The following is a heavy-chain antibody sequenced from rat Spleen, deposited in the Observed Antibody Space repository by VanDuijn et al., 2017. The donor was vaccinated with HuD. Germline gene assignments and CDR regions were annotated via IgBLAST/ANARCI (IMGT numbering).Heavy chain of an antibody. J-gene: IGHJ2*01. D-gene: IGHD1-6*01. Sequence: QVQLKESGPGLVQPSETLSLTCTVSGFSLTSYNVHWVRQPPGKGLEWMGVMWSGGSTDYNSALKSRLSISRDTSKNQVFLKMNSLQSEDTTTYYCARENLYSHFDYWGQGVMVTVSS. CDR1: GFSLTSYN. V-gene: IGHV2-45*01. CDR2: MWSGGST. CDR3: ARENLYSHFDY.